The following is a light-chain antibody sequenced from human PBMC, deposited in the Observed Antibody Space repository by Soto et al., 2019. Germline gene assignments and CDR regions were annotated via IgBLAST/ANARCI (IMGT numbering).Light chain of an antibody. CDR2: DNY. Sequence: QSALTQPPSASGSPGQEVTISCSGSGSNVGYNSVSWYQQLPGTAPKLLIYDNYKRPSGIPARFSGSKSGTSASLGITGLQTGDEADYYCGAWDDRLTAYVFGSGTKVTVL. CDR3: GAWDDRLTAYV. J-gene: IGLJ1*01. CDR1: GSNVGYNS. V-gene: IGLV1-51*01.